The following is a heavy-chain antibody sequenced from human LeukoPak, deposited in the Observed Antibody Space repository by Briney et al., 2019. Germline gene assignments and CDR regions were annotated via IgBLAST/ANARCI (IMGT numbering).Heavy chain of an antibody. V-gene: IGHV4-38-2*02. D-gene: IGHD3-3*01. CDR2: IFHTGST. CDR1: GYSISSGYY. Sequence: SETLSLTCAVSGYSISSGYYWAWIRQSPGKGLEYIGSIFHTGSTYYKPSLKSRVTISVDTSKNQFSLKLSSVTAADTAVYYCARETTDWSGYYTDHWFDPWGQGTLVTVSS. CDR3: ARETTDWSGYYTDHWFDP. J-gene: IGHJ5*02.